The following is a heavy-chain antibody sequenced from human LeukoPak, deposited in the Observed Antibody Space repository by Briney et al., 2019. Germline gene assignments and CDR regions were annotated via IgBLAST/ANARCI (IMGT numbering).Heavy chain of an antibody. CDR3: ARQVGYYYDSSGSNYFDY. CDR2: IYYSGST. J-gene: IGHJ4*02. CDR1: GGSISSSSYY. Sequence: SETLSLTCTVSGGSISSSSYYWGWIRQPPGKGLEWIGSIYYSGSTYYSPSLKSRVTISVDTSKNQFSLKLSSVTAADTAVYYCARQVGYYYDSSGSNYFDYWGQGTLVTVSS. D-gene: IGHD3-22*01. V-gene: IGHV4-39*01.